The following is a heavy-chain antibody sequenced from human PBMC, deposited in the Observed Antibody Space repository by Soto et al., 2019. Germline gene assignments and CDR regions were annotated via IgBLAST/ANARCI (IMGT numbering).Heavy chain of an antibody. CDR1: GFTFSSYD. CDR3: AKEAPVGYYYYYGMDV. CDR2: IGTAGDT. V-gene: IGHV3-13*01. Sequence: EVQLVESGGGLVQPGGSLRLSCAASGFTFSSYDMHWVRQATGKGLEWVSAIGTAGDTYYPGSVKGRFTISRENAKNTLYLQMNSLRAEDTAVYYCAKEAPVGYYYYYGMDVWGQGTTVTVSS. J-gene: IGHJ6*02. D-gene: IGHD2-15*01.